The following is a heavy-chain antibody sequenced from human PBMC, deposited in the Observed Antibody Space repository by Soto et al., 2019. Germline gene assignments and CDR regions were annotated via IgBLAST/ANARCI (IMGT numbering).Heavy chain of an antibody. CDR2: ITSSGRTT. CDR1: GFTFSDYY. Sequence: QVQLVESGGGLVKPGGSLRLSCAASGFTFSDYYMNWIRQAPGKGLEWVSYITSSGRTTYYADSVKGRFTISRDNAKNSLYLQMNSLRAEDTAVYYCARDLGLVLEYGSSPLSYYGMDVWGQGTTVTVSS. V-gene: IGHV3-11*01. J-gene: IGHJ6*02. D-gene: IGHD6-6*01. CDR3: ARDLGLVLEYGSSPLSYYGMDV.